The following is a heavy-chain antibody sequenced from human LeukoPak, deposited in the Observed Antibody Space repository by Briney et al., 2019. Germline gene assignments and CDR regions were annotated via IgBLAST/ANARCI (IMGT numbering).Heavy chain of an antibody. V-gene: IGHV1-18*01. CDR3: ARGDYVGGSFNDAFDI. J-gene: IGHJ3*02. CDR2: ISAYNGNT. CDR1: GYTFTSYG. D-gene: IGHD3-16*01. Sequence: ASVKVSCKASGYTFTSYGISWVRQAPGQGLEWMGWISAYNGNTNYAQKLQGRVTMTTDTSTSTAYMELRSLRSDDTAVYYCARGDYVGGSFNDAFDIWGQGIMVTVSS.